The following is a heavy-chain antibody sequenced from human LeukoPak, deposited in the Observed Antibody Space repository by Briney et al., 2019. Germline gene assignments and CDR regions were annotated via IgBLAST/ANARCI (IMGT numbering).Heavy chain of an antibody. CDR2: IYPGDSDT. J-gene: IGHJ5*02. CDR3: ARQGKVGNIAVAVGSWLDP. Sequence: GESLKISCKGSGYSFTSYWIGWVRQMPGKGLEWMGIIYPGDSDTRYSPSFQGQVTISADKSISTAYLQLSSLKASDTAMYYCARQGKVGNIAVAVGSWLDPWGQGTLVTVSS. V-gene: IGHV5-51*01. CDR1: GYSFTSYW. D-gene: IGHD6-19*01.